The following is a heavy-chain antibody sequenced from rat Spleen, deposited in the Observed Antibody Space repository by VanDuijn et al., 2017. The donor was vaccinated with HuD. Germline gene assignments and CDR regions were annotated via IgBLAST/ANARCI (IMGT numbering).Heavy chain of an antibody. V-gene: IGHV10-4*01. J-gene: IGHJ2*01. CDR1: GFDFNTYA. Sequence: EVQLVESGGGLVQPKGSLKLSCAASGFDFNTYAMSWVRQAPGKGLDWVASISIKTHNYATLYADSVKERFTISRDDSQSMVYLQMNNLKTEDTALYYCTGGATEGIEDYWGQGVMVTVSS. D-gene: IGHD1-11*01. CDR2: ISIKTHNYAT. CDR3: TGGATEGIEDY.